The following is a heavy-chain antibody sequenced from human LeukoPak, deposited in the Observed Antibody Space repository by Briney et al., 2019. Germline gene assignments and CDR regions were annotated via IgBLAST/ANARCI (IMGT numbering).Heavy chain of an antibody. J-gene: IGHJ4*02. CDR1: GGSFSGYY. CDR3: ARLGYYDILTGYNEEDY. D-gene: IGHD3-9*01. CDR2: IYYSGST. Sequence: PSETLSLTCAVYGGSFSGYYWGWIRQPPGKGLEWIGSIYYSGSTYYNPSLKSRVTISVDTSKNQFSLKLSSVTAADTAVYYCARLGYYDILTGYNEEDYWGQGTLVTVSS. V-gene: IGHV4-34*01.